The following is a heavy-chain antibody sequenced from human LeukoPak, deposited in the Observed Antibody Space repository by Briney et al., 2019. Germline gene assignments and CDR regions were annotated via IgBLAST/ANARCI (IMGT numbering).Heavy chain of an antibody. CDR2: IYYSGST. CDR1: GCTISSSSYY. J-gene: IGHJ3*01. D-gene: IGHD6-13*01. Sequence: SETLSLTCTVSGCTISSSSYYWGWIPQPPGKGLEWIGSIYYSGSTYYNPSLKSRVTISVDTSKNQFSLKLSSVTAADTAVYYCGRLQQQQLSVWGQGTMVTVSS. CDR3: GRLQQQQLSV. V-gene: IGHV4-39*01.